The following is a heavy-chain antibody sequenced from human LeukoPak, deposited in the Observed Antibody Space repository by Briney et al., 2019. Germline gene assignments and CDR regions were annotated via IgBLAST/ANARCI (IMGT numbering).Heavy chain of an antibody. D-gene: IGHD1-1*01. CDR3: ARWGKLERPLDY. CDR1: GFTFSSYS. CDR2: ISSSSSYI. Sequence: GGSLRLSCAASGFTFSSYSMNWVRQAPGKGLEWVSSISSSSSYIYYADSVKGRFTISRDNAKNSLYLQMNSLRAEDTAVYYFARWGKLERPLDYWGQGTLVTVSS. V-gene: IGHV3-21*01. J-gene: IGHJ4*02.